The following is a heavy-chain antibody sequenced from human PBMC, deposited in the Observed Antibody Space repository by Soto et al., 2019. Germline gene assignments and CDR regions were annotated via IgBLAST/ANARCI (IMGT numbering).Heavy chain of an antibody. CDR2: IYSSGST. Sequence: GGSLRVSCAASGFTISSNYMSWVRQAPGKGLEWVSVIYSSGSTYYADSVKGRFTISRDNAKNSLYLQMNSLRAEDTAVYYCARVEDIVVVVAAQGVDYWGQGTLVTVSS. CDR1: GFTISSNY. D-gene: IGHD2-15*01. CDR3: ARVEDIVVVVAAQGVDY. V-gene: IGHV3-66*01. J-gene: IGHJ4*02.